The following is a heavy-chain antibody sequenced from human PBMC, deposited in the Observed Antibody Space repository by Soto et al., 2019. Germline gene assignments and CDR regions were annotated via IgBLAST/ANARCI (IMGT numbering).Heavy chain of an antibody. CDR2: ISSSSSYI. CDR1: GFTFSSYS. V-gene: IGHV3-21*01. Sequence: EVQLVASGGGLVKPGGSLRLSCAASGFTFSSYSMNWVRQAPGKGLEWVSSISSSSSYIYYADSVKGRFTISRDNAKNSLYLQMNSLRAEDTAVYYCARVSTAYYYGMDVWGQGTTVTVSS. CDR3: ARVSTAYYYGMDV. J-gene: IGHJ6*02.